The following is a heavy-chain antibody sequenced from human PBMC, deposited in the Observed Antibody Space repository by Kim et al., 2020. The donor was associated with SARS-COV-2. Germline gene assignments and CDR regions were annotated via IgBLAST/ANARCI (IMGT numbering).Heavy chain of an antibody. CDR3: ACLYGSGSYSNWFDP. Sequence: PSRKSRVTISVDTSKNQFSLKLSYVTAADTAVYYCACLYGSGSYSNWFDPWGQGTLVTVSS. D-gene: IGHD3-10*01. V-gene: IGHV4-59*01. J-gene: IGHJ5*02.